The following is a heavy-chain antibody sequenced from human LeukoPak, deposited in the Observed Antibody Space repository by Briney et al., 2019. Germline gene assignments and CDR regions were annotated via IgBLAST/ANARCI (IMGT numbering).Heavy chain of an antibody. V-gene: IGHV4-59*01. J-gene: IGHJ3*02. CDR1: GGSISSYY. CDR2: IYYSGST. Sequence: SETLSLTCTVSGGSISSYYWSWIRQPRGKGLEWIGYIYYSGSTNYNPSLKSRVTISVDTSKNQFSLKLSSVTAADTAVYYCAREEAQYAFDIWGQGTMVTVSS. CDR3: AREEAQYAFDI.